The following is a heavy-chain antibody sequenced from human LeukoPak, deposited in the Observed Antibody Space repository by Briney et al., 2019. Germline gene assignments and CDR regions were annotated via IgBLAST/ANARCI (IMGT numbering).Heavy chain of an antibody. CDR3: AAAPRTSWSIYF. J-gene: IGHJ4*02. D-gene: IGHD2-2*01. V-gene: IGHV3-48*01. CDR1: GFTFTIFG. Sequence: GGSLRLSCAASGFTFTIFGLNWVRQAPGKVPEWVSYIDARSGITYYADSVQGRFTISRDNAQESVFLQMNILRADDTAVYYCAAAPRTSWSIYFWGQGTLVTVSS. CDR2: IDARSGIT.